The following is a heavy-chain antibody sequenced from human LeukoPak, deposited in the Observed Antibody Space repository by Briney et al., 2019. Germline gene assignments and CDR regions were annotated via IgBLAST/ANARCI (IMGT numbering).Heavy chain of an antibody. J-gene: IGHJ4*02. CDR3: VKDSLVAGSCFDH. CDR2: ITGSGAST. Sequence: PGGSLRLSCAASGFMFRNYGMSWIRQLPGKGLEWLSAITGSGASTYYADSVKGRFTISRDNARDTLFLHMNSLRADDTATYYCVKDSLVAGSCFDHWGPGTLVTVSS. V-gene: IGHV3-23*01. D-gene: IGHD3-10*01. CDR1: GFMFRNYG.